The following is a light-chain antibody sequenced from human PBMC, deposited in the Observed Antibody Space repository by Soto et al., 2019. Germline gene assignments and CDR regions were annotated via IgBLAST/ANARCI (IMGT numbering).Light chain of an antibody. V-gene: IGKV3-15*01. J-gene: IGKJ1*01. CDR2: GAS. CDR3: QQYDTWLSWT. Sequence: EIVLTQSPATLSVSPGERATLSCRASQSVGSNLAWYQQKPGQPPRLLLYGASIRATGIPARFSGSGSGTDFTLAITSLQSEDSAVYYCQQYDTWLSWTFGQGTKVEIK. CDR1: QSVGSN.